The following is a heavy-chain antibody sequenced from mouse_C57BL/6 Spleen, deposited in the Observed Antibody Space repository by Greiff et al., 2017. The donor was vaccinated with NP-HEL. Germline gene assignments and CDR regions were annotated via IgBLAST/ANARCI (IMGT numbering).Heavy chain of an antibody. D-gene: IGHD2-1*01. Sequence: QVQLKQPGAELVKPGASVKMSCKASGYTFTSYWITWVKQRPGQGLEWIGDIYPGSGSTNYNEKFKSKATLTVDTSSSTAYMQLSSLTSEDSAVYYCASYYGNYGAMDYWGQGTSVTVFS. CDR2: IYPGSGST. J-gene: IGHJ4*01. V-gene: IGHV1-55*01. CDR1: GYTFTSYW. CDR3: ASYYGNYGAMDY.